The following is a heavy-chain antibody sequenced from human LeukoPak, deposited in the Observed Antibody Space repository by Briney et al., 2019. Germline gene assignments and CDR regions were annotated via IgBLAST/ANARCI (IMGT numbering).Heavy chain of an antibody. Sequence: SETLSLSCTVSGGSISSDYWSWIRQPPGKGLEWIGHIYHSGSTNYNPSLKSRVTISVDTSKNQFSLKLSSVTAADTALYYCARDREAATAYYYAMDVWGQGTTVTVSS. D-gene: IGHD2-15*01. CDR2: IYHSGST. CDR3: ARDREAATAYYYAMDV. CDR1: GGSISSDY. J-gene: IGHJ6*02. V-gene: IGHV4-59*01.